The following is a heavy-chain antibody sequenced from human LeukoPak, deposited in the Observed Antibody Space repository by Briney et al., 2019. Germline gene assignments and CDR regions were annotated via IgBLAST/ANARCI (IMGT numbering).Heavy chain of an antibody. D-gene: IGHD3-22*01. CDR3: AREGYYDTSGYPDY. J-gene: IGHJ4*02. CDR1: GFTFDDYA. CDR2: VSWNSGTI. Sequence: GGSLRLSCAASGFTFDDYAMHWVRQAPGKGLEWVSGVSWNSGTIGYADSVKGRFTISSDNAKNSLYLQMNSLRPEDTAFYYCAREGYYDTSGYPDYWGQGTLVTVSS. V-gene: IGHV3-9*01.